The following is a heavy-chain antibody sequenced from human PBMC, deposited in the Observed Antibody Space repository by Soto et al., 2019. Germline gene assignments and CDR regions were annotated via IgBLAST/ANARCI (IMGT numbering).Heavy chain of an antibody. CDR1: GYSISSGLY. D-gene: IGHD3-3*01. J-gene: IGHJ5*02. V-gene: IGHV4-38-2*01. CDR3: AIWISYWFGP. CDR2: IYRGGIT. Sequence: SETLSLTSAVSGYSISSGLYWGWIRQPPGKGLEWIGTIYRGGITYYNPSLKSRVTISIDTSKNHFSLRLSSVTATDTAVYFCAIWISYWFGPWGHG.